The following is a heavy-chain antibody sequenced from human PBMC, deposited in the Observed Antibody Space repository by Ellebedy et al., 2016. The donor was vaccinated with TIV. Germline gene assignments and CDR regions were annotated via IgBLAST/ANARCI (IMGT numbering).Heavy chain of an antibody. CDR1: GSTFSSYA. J-gene: IGHJ1*01. CDR3: ARGGEDYYDSSGYYAIQH. Sequence: GESLKISXAASGSTFSSYAMHWVRQAPGKGLEWVAVISYDGSNKYYADSVKGRFTISRDNSKNTLYLQMNSLRAEDTAVYYCARGGEDYYDSSGYYAIQHWGQGTLVTVSS. D-gene: IGHD3-22*01. CDR2: ISYDGSNK. V-gene: IGHV3-30-3*01.